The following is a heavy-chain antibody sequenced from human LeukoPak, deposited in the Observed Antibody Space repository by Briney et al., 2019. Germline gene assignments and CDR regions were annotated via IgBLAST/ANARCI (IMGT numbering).Heavy chain of an antibody. J-gene: IGHJ3*02. CDR1: GGSISSYY. CDR3: ARLYRATDAFDI. V-gene: IGHV4-59*08. Sequence: SETLSLTCTVSGGSISSYYWGWIRQPPGKGLEWIGSIYYSGSTNYNPSLKSRVTISVDTSKNQFSLKLSSVTAADTAVYYCARLYRATDAFDIWGQGTMVTVSS. D-gene: IGHD1-26*01. CDR2: IYYSGST.